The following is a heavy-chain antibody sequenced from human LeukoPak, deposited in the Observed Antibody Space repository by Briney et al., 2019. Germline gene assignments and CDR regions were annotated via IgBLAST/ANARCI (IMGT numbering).Heavy chain of an antibody. J-gene: IGHJ4*02. CDR2: THQDESEK. V-gene: IGHV3-7*01. Sequence: GGSLRLSCAASGFSFSSFWMSWVRQAPGKGLEWVANTHQDESEKQYLDSVKGRFTISRDNAKKSLFLEMNSLRAEDTAIYYCARVGSSWDLLDYWGQGTLVTVS. CDR1: GFSFSSFW. D-gene: IGHD6-13*01. CDR3: ARVGSSWDLLDY.